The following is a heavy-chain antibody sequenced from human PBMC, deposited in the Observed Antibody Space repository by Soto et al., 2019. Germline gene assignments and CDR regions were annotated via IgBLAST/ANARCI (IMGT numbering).Heavy chain of an antibody. J-gene: IGHJ3*02. CDR1: GGTFSSYA. CDR2: IIPIFGTA. Sequence: SLKVSCKASGGTFSSYAISWVRQAPGQGLEWMGGIIPIFGTANYAQKFQGRVTITADESTSTAYMELSSLRSEDTAVYYCARVGGYASGAFAIWGQGTMVTVSS. D-gene: IGHD5-12*01. V-gene: IGHV1-69*13. CDR3: ARVGGYASGAFAI.